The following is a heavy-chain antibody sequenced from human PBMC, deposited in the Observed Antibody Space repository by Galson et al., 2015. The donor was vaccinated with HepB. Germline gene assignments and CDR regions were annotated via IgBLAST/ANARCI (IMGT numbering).Heavy chain of an antibody. CDR2: IWSDGINK. CDR1: GFTLSNYG. D-gene: IGHD6-19*01. V-gene: IGHV3-33*01. CDR3: ARVIGSGWYVDY. J-gene: IGHJ4*02. Sequence: SLRLSCAASGFTLSNYGMQWVRQAPGKGLEWVAIIWSDGINKYYVDSVKGRFTISRDNSKNTLYLQMNSLTAEDTAVCYCARVIGSGWYVDYWGQGTLVTVSS.